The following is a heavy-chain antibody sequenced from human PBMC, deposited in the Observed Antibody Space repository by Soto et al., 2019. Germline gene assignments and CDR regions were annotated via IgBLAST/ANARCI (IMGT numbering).Heavy chain of an antibody. J-gene: IGHJ4*02. D-gene: IGHD3-10*01. CDR3: ARDDEGGSYCDLGY. CDR2: ILHDGNNK. V-gene: IGHV3-30-3*01. Sequence: PGGSLRRSCAASGFTVSNYIMHWVRQAPGKGLEWVAIILHDGNNKYYADSVKGRFTISRDNSKNTLYLQMNSLRTEDTAIYYCARDDEGGSYCDLGYWGQGTLVTVYS. CDR1: GFTVSNYI.